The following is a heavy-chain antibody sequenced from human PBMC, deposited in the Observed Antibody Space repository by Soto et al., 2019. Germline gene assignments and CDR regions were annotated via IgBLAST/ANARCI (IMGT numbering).Heavy chain of an antibody. Sequence: QVQLVQSGAEVKKPGASVKVSCKASGYTFTSYAMHWVRQAPGQRREWMGWINAGNGNTKYSQKFQGRVTITRDTSASTAYMELSSLRSEDTAVYYCARTDEAVAGYYFDYWGQGTLVTVSS. CDR2: INAGNGNT. V-gene: IGHV1-3*01. J-gene: IGHJ4*02. CDR3: ARTDEAVAGYYFDY. CDR1: GYTFTSYA. D-gene: IGHD6-19*01.